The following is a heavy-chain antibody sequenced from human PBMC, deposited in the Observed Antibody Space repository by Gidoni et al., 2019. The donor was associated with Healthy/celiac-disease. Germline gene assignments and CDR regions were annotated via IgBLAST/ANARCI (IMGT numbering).Heavy chain of an antibody. J-gene: IGHJ4*02. Sequence: QLQLQESGPGLVKPSETLSLTCTVSGGSISSSSYYWGWIRQPPGKGLEWIGRIYYSGSTYYNPALKSRVTISVDTSKNQFSLKLSSVTAADTAVYYCARPYCSSTSCYRGGNYFDYWGQGTLVTVSS. CDR1: GGSISSSSYY. CDR2: IYYSGST. D-gene: IGHD2-2*02. CDR3: ARPYCSSTSCYRGGNYFDY. V-gene: IGHV4-39*01.